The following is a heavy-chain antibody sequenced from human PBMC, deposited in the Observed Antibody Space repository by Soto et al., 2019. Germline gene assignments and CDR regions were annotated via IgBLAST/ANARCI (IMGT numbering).Heavy chain of an antibody. Sequence: GDSLKISCKGSGYSFTTYWIAWVRQMPGKGLEWMGNIYPGDSDTRYSPSFQGQVTISADKSTSTAYLQWGRLRASDTAMYYCARQATPGLFDYWGQGALVTVSS. J-gene: IGHJ4*02. CDR1: GYSFTTYW. V-gene: IGHV5-51*01. CDR3: ARQATPGLFDY. CDR2: IYPGDSDT.